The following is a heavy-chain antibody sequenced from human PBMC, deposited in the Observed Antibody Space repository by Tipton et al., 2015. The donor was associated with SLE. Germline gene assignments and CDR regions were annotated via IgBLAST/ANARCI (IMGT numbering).Heavy chain of an antibody. V-gene: IGHV5-51*03. J-gene: IGHJ2*01. CDR1: GYSFTTYW. Sequence: QLVQSGAEVKKPGESLKISCKASGYSFTTYWIGWVRQMPGKGLEWMGIIYPGDSDTNYSPSFQGQVTISVDTSKNQFSLKLSSVTAADTAVYYCARGRWYFDLWGRGTLVTVSS. CDR3: ARGRWYFDL. CDR2: IYPGDSDT.